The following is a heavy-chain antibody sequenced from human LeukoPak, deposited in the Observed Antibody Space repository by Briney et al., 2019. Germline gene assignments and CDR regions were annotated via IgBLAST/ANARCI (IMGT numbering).Heavy chain of an antibody. CDR3: AKDQGQLGTLCDY. J-gene: IGHJ4*02. Sequence: GGSLRLSCAASGFTFSSYAMSWVRQAPGKGLEWVSAISGSGVSTYYADSVKGRFTISRDNSKNTLYLQMNSLRAEDTAVYYCAKDQGQLGTLCDYWGQGTLVTVSS. CDR1: GFTFSSYA. V-gene: IGHV3-23*01. D-gene: IGHD6-13*01. CDR2: ISGSGVST.